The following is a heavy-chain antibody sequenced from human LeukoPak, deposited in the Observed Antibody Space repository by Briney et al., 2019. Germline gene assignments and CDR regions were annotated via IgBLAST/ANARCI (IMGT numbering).Heavy chain of an antibody. V-gene: IGHV1-2*02. Sequence: ASVKVSCKASGYTFTGYYLHWGRQAPGQGLEWMEWINPISGGTDYAQKFRDRVTMTRDTSISTAYMELSRLRSGDTAVYYCSRAPPAGSFDYWGQGTLVTVSS. CDR2: INPISGGT. CDR3: SRAPPAGSFDY. CDR1: GYTFTGYY. J-gene: IGHJ4*02. D-gene: IGHD2-2*01.